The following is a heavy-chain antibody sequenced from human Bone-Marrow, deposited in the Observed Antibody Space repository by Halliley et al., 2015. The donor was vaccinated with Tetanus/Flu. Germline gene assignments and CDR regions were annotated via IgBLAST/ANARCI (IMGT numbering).Heavy chain of an antibody. Sequence: SLRLSCAASGFTFSSYAMSWVRQAPGKGLEWVSAISASDGTTSYADSVKGRFTISRDNSKNTLYLQMNSLTAEDTALYYCAKVRVSDYYYYYGLDVWGQGTTVTVSS. V-gene: IGHV3-23*01. CDR3: AKVRVSDYYYYYGLDV. J-gene: IGHJ6*02. CDR2: ISASDGTT. CDR1: GFTFSSYA. D-gene: IGHD2-8*01.